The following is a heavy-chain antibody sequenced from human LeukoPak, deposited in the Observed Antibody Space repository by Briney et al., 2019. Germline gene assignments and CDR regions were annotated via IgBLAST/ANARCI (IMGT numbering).Heavy chain of an antibody. Sequence: GASVKVSCKASGYTFIGYYMHWVRQAPGQGLEWMGWISAYNGNTNYAQKLQGRVTMTTDTSTSTAYMELRSLRSDDTAVYYRAHNTVTTGLGAFDIWGQGTMVTVSS. V-gene: IGHV1-18*04. CDR2: ISAYNGNT. CDR1: GYTFIGYY. D-gene: IGHD4-17*01. CDR3: AHNTVTTGLGAFDI. J-gene: IGHJ3*02.